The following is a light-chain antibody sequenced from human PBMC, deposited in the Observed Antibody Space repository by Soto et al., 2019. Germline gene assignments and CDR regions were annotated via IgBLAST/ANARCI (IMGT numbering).Light chain of an antibody. CDR1: SSNIGAGYD. Sequence: QSVLTQPPSVSGAPGQRVTISCTGSSSNIGAGYDVHWYRQLPGTAPKLLIYGNDNRPSGVPDRFSGSKSGTSASLAITGLQAEDEAVNFRQSYEISMSAYHDFGPGPKVTVL. CDR3: QSYEISMSAYHD. CDR2: GND. V-gene: IGLV1-40*01. J-gene: IGLJ1*01.